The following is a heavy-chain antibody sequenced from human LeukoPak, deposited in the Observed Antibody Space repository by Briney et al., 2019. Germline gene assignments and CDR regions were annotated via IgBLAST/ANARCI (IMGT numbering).Heavy chain of an antibody. CDR2: IYYSGST. CDR3: ARTTMVRGTYYMDV. D-gene: IGHD3-10*01. J-gene: IGHJ6*03. Sequence: SETLSLTCTVSGGSISSYYWSWIRQPPGKGLEWIGYIYYSGSTNYNPSLKSRVTISVDTSKNQFSLKLSSVTAADTAVYYCARTTMVRGTYYMDVWGKGTTVTISS. V-gene: IGHV4-59*01. CDR1: GGSISSYY.